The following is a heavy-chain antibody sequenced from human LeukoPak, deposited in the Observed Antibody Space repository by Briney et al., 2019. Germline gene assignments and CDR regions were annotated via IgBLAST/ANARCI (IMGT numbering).Heavy chain of an antibody. J-gene: IGHJ4*02. CDR2: INHSGST. D-gene: IGHD6-19*01. V-gene: IGHV4-34*01. CDR3: ASNLGSSGWYYFDY. CDR1: GGSFSGYY. Sequence: SETLSLTCAVYGGSFSGYYWSWIRQPPGKGLEWIGEINHSGSTNYNPSLKSRVTISVDASKNQFSLKLSSVTAADTAVYYCASNLGSSGWYYFDYWGQGTLVTVSS.